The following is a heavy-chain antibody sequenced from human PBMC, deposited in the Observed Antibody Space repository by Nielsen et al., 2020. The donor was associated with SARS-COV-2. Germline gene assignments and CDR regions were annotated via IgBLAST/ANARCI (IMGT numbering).Heavy chain of an antibody. CDR1: GFTVSSNY. D-gene: IGHD3-10*01. V-gene: IGHV3-53*01. Sequence: GESLKISCAASGFTVSSNYMSWVRQAPGKGLEWVSVIYSGGSTYYADSVKGRFTISRDNSKNTLYLQMNSLRVDDTAMYFCARDVRGWFGEFGVDFWGQGILVTVSS. CDR3: ARDVRGWFGEFGVDF. J-gene: IGHJ4*02. CDR2: IYSGGST.